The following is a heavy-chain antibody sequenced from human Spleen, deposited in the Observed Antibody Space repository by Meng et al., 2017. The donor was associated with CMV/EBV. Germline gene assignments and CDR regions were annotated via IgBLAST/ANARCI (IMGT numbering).Heavy chain of an antibody. CDR3: AKHGDFYSGSRFDY. V-gene: IGHV3-23*01. J-gene: IGHJ4*02. Sequence: GESLKISCAASGFTFSNYAMSWVRQTPGKGLEWVSSISGCGGGTYYADSVKGRFTISRDNSGNMLNLQMNSLRAEDTALYYCAKHGDFYSGSRFDYWGLGTQVTVSS. CDR1: GFTFSNYA. D-gene: IGHD1-26*01. CDR2: ISGCGGGT.